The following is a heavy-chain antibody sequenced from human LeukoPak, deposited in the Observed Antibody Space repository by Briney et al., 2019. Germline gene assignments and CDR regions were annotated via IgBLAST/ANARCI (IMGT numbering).Heavy chain of an antibody. Sequence: GASVKVSCKASGYTFTGDYMHWVRQAPGQGPEWMGWINPKSGGTKYAQKFQGRVTMTRDTSISTAYMEVSRLRSDDTAVYYCARGSPNNVEYCSGGTCYFGIDYWGQGTLVTVSS. D-gene: IGHD2-15*01. CDR1: GYTFTGDY. V-gene: IGHV1-2*02. CDR2: INPKSGGT. J-gene: IGHJ4*02. CDR3: ARGSPNNVEYCSGGTCYFGIDY.